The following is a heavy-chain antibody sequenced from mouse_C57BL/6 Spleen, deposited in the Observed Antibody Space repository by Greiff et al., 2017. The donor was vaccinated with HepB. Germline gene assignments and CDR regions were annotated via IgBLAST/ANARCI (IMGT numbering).Heavy chain of an antibody. CDR1: GFTFSSYG. V-gene: IGHV5-6*01. CDR3: ARNYYGSRDYAMDY. CDR2: ISSGGSYT. Sequence: EVHLVESGGDLVKPGGSLKLSCAASGFTFSSYGMSWVRQTPDKRLEWVATISSGGSYTYYPDSVKGRFTISRDNAKNTLYLQMSSLKSEDTAMYYCARNYYGSRDYAMDYWGQGTSVTVSS. J-gene: IGHJ4*01. D-gene: IGHD1-1*01.